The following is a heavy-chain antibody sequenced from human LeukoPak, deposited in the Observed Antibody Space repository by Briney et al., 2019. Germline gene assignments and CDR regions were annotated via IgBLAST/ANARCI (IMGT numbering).Heavy chain of an antibody. J-gene: IGHJ3*02. Sequence: PSETLSLTCTVSGDSIGSNDSFWGWIRQPPGKGLEWIGSIYYSGSTYYNPSLKSRVTISVDTSKNQFSLKLSSVTAADTAVYYCARDTSSGAFDIWGQGTMVTVSS. V-gene: IGHV4-39*07. CDR1: GDSIGSNDSF. CDR2: IYYSGST. CDR3: ARDTSSGAFDI. D-gene: IGHD2-2*01.